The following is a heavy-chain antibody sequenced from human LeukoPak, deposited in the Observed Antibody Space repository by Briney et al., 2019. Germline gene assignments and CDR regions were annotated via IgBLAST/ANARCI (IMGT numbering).Heavy chain of an antibody. V-gene: IGHV3-30*04. Sequence: GGSLRLSCAASGFTFSSYAMHWVRQAPGKGLEWVAVISYDGSNKYYADSVKGRFTISRDNSKNTLYLQMNSLRAEDTAVYYCARDYGSGSYYGGAYFDYWGQGTLVTVSS. CDR1: GFTFSSYA. CDR3: ARDYGSGSYYGGAYFDY. CDR2: ISYDGSNK. D-gene: IGHD3-10*01. J-gene: IGHJ4*02.